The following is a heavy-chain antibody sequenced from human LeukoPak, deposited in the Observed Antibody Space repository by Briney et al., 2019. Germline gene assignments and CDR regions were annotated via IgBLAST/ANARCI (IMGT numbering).Heavy chain of an antibody. CDR2: IYSGGST. Sequence: PGGSLRLSCAASGFTVGSNYTSWVRQAPGKGLEWVSVIYSGGSTYYADSVKGRFTISRDNSKNTLYLQMNSLRAEDTAVYYCARDSGSYYGDFDYWGQGTLVTVSS. J-gene: IGHJ4*02. CDR1: GFTVGSNY. D-gene: IGHD1-26*01. CDR3: ARDSGSYYGDFDY. V-gene: IGHV3-53*05.